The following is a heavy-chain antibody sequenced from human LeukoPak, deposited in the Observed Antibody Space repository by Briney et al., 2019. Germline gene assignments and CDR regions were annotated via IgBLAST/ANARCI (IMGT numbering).Heavy chain of an antibody. D-gene: IGHD2-15*01. CDR3: AKRDCSGGSCFYYFDY. Sequence: GGSLRLSCAASGFTFSSYSMNWVRQAPGKGLEWVSSISSSSSYIYYADSVKGRFTISRDNAKNSLYLQMNSLRVEDTAVYYCAKRDCSGGSCFYYFDYWGQGTLVTVSS. CDR1: GFTFSSYS. CDR2: ISSSSSYI. J-gene: IGHJ4*02. V-gene: IGHV3-21*01.